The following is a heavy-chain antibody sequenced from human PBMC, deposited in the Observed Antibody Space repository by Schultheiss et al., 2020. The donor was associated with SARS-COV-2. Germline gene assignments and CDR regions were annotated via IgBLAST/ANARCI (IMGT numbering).Heavy chain of an antibody. D-gene: IGHD1-26*01. Sequence: GGSLRLSCKGFGYSFTNYWIGWVRQMPGKGLEWMGIIYPGDSDTRYSPSFQGQVTISADKSISTAYLQWSSLKASDTAMYYCARRSGSYRHDAFDIWGQGTMVTVSS. J-gene: IGHJ3*02. V-gene: IGHV5-51*01. CDR3: ARRSGSYRHDAFDI. CDR2: IYPGDSDT. CDR1: GYSFTNYW.